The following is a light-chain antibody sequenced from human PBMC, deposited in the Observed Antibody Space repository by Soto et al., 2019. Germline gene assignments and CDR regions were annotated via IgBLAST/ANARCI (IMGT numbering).Light chain of an antibody. CDR2: DTS. Sequence: EIVMTQSPATLSVSPGERATLSCRASQSVSIKFAWYQQKPGQAPRLLIYDTSTRATGIPARFSGSGSGTEFTLTISSLQSEDFAVYDCQQYNNWPPITFGQGTRLEIK. CDR3: QQYNNWPPIT. J-gene: IGKJ5*01. V-gene: IGKV3-15*01. CDR1: QSVSIK.